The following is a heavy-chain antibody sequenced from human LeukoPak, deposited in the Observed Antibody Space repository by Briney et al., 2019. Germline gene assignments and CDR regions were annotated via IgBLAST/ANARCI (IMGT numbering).Heavy chain of an antibody. J-gene: IGHJ5*02. Sequence: SSETLSLTCTVSGGSISSSSYYWGWIRQPPGKGLEWIGSIYYSGSTYYNPSLKSRVTISVDTSKNQFSLKLSSVTAADTAVYYCARAWSGDFSPNWFDPWGQGTLVTVSS. CDR3: ARAWSGDFSPNWFDP. CDR1: GGSISSSSYY. D-gene: IGHD2-21*02. CDR2: IYYSGST. V-gene: IGHV4-39*01.